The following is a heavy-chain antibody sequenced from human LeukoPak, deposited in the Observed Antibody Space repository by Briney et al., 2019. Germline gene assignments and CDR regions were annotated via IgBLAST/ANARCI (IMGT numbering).Heavy chain of an antibody. D-gene: IGHD3-16*01. J-gene: IGHJ5*02. CDR1: GYTFTGYY. CDR3: ARDLIRFGFGENWFDP. CDR2: INPNSGGT. V-gene: IGHV1-2*02. Sequence: ASVKVSCKASGYTFTGYYMHWVRQAPGQGLEWMGWINPNSGGTNYAQKFQGRVTMARDTSISTAYMELSRLRSDDTAVYYCARDLIRFGFGENWFDPWGQGTLVTVSS.